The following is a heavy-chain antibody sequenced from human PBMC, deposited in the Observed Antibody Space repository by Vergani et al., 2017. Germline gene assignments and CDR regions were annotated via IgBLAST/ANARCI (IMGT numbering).Heavy chain of an antibody. D-gene: IGHD3-3*01. CDR2: IKSKTDGGTT. J-gene: IGHJ4*02. CDR1: GFTFSNAW. V-gene: IGHV3-15*01. Sequence: EVQLVESGGGLVKPGGSLRLSCAASGFTFSNAWMSWVRQAPGKGLEWVGRIKSKTDGGTTDYAAPVKGRFTISRDDSKNTLYLQMNSLKTEDTAVYYCTTDSLLFGVVITLFDYWGQGTLVTVSS. CDR3: TTDSLLFGVVITLFDY.